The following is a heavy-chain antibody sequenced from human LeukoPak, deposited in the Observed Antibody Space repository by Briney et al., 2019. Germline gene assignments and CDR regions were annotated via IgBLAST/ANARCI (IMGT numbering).Heavy chain of an antibody. J-gene: IGHJ6*03. V-gene: IGHV3-53*01. D-gene: IGHD4-23*01. CDR1: GFTVSSNY. Sequence: GGSLGLSCAASGFTVSSNYMSWVRQAPGKGLEWVSVIYSGGSTYYADSVKGRFTISRDNSKNTLYLQMNSLRAEDTAVYYCAKGGNSRDYYYYMDVWGKGTTVTVSS. CDR2: IYSGGST. CDR3: AKGGNSRDYYYYMDV.